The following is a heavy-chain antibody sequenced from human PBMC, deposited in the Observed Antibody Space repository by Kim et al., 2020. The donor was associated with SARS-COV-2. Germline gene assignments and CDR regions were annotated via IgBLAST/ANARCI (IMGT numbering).Heavy chain of an antibody. D-gene: IGHD6-6*01. CDR2: IYSGGST. Sequence: GGSLRLSCAASGFTVSSNYMSWVRQAPGKGLEWVSVIYSGGSTYYADSVKGRFTISRDNSKNTLYLQMNSLRAEDTAVYYCARDQLAWPEYSSSKGGFDPWGQGTLVTVSS. CDR3: ARDQLAWPEYSSSKGGFDP. V-gene: IGHV3-66*01. J-gene: IGHJ5*02. CDR1: GFTVSSNY.